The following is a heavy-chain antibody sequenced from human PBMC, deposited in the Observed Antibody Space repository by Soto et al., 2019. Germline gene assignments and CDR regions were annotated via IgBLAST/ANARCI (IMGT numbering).Heavy chain of an antibody. D-gene: IGHD5-12*01. V-gene: IGHV3-66*01. CDR3: ARDPYEHSGSSDY. Sequence: GGSLRLSCAASGFTVRSNYMSWVRKAPGKGLEWVSVIYSGGSTFYADSVKGRFTISRDNSKNTLYLQMNSLRAEDTAVYYCARDPYEHSGSSDYWGQGTLVTVSS. J-gene: IGHJ4*02. CDR2: IYSGGST. CDR1: GFTVRSNY.